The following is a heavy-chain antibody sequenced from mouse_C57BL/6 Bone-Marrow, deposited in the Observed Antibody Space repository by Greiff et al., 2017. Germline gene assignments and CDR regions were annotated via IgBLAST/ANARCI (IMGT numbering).Heavy chain of an antibody. CDR1: GFNIKDDY. CDR3: TTPTVVSHGWYFEV. CDR2: IDPENGDT. D-gene: IGHD1-1*01. Sequence: EVQLQQSGAELVRPGASVKLSCTASGFNIKDDYMHWVKQRPEQGLEWIGWIDPENGDTEYASKFQGKATITADTSSNTAYLQLSSLTSEDTAVYYCTTPTVVSHGWYFEVWGTGTTVTVSS. J-gene: IGHJ1*03. V-gene: IGHV14-4*01.